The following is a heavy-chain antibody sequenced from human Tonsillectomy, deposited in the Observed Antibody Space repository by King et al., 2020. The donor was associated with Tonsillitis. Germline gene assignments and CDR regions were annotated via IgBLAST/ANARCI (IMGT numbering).Heavy chain of an antibody. D-gene: IGHD4-23*01. CDR3: ARXGXLXNXXVTXYXYXXXX. V-gene: IGHV1-69*06. Sequence: VQLVESGAEVKEPGSSVKVSCKASGGTFSTYAISWVRQAPGQGLEWMGGIIPIFDTSNYAQKFQGRVTITADKSTSTVYMELSSLRPEDTAVYYCARXGXLXNXXVTXYXYXXXXXXKGTTVTVSS. J-gene: IGHJ6*03. CDR1: GGTFSTYA. CDR2: IIPIFDTS.